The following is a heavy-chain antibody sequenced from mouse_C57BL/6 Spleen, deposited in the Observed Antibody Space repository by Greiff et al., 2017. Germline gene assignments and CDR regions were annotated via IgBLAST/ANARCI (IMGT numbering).Heavy chain of an antibody. Sequence: QVQLQQPGAELVRPGSSVKLSCKASGYTFPSYWMDWVKQRPGQGLEWIGNIYPSDSETHYNQKFKDKATLTVDKSSSTAYMQLSSLTSEDSAVYYCARTSDYDGAYWGQGTLVTVSA. CDR1: GYTFPSYW. D-gene: IGHD2-4*01. CDR2: IYPSDSET. CDR3: ARTSDYDGAY. V-gene: IGHV1-61*01. J-gene: IGHJ3*01.